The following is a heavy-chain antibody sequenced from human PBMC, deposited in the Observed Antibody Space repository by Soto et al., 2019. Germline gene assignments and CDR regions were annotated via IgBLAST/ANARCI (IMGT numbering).Heavy chain of an antibody. J-gene: IGHJ4*02. Sequence: ESGGGLVQPGGSLRLSCEASGFTFSSYPMSWVRQAPGKGLEWVSGITGGGTNIYYADSVKGRITISRDNSKNTLYLQLNNLRAEDTAVYYCAKEAARPGPCDSWGQGTLVTVSS. D-gene: IGHD6-6*01. CDR3: AKEAARPGPCDS. V-gene: IGHV3-23*01. CDR2: ITGGGTNI. CDR1: GFTFSSYP.